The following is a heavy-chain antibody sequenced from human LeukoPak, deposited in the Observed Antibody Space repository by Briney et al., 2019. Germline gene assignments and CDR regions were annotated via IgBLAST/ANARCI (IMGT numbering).Heavy chain of an antibody. D-gene: IGHD6-13*01. J-gene: IGHJ4*02. CDR3: AKDHGSSDWYYFDY. CDR2: IRYDGSNK. CDR1: EFTFSRYG. Sequence: SGGSLRLSCAASEFTFSRYGMHWVRQAPGKGLEWVAFIRYDGSNKYYADSVKGRFTISRDNSKNTLYLQMNSLRADDTAVYYCAKDHGSSDWYYFDYWGQGTLVTVSS. V-gene: IGHV3-30*02.